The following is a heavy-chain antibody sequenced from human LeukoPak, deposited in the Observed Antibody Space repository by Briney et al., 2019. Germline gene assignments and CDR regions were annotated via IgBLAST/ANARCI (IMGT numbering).Heavy chain of an antibody. V-gene: IGHV4-4*07. CDR1: GGSISSYY. CDR3: ARSNWNEGAFDY. Sequence: SGTLSLTCTVSGGSISSYYWSWIRQPAGKGLEWIGRIYTSGSTNYNPSLKSRVTMSVDTSKNQFSLKLSSVTAADTAVYYCARSNWNEGAFDYWGQGTLVTVSS. D-gene: IGHD1-1*01. J-gene: IGHJ4*02. CDR2: IYTSGST.